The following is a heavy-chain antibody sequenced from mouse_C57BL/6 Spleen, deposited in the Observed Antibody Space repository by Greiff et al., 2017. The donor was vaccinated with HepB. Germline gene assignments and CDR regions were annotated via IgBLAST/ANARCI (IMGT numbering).Heavy chain of an antibody. D-gene: IGHD1-1*01. CDR1: GYTFTSYW. V-gene: IGHV1-55*01. J-gene: IGHJ1*03. CDR3: APYYYGSSYDWYFDV. Sequence: QVQLQQPGAELVKPGASVKMSCKASGYTFTSYWITWVKQRPGQGLEWIGDIYPGSGCTNYNEKFKSKATLTVDTSSSTAYMQLSSLTSEDSAVYYCAPYYYGSSYDWYFDVWGTGTTVTVSS. CDR2: IYPGSGCT.